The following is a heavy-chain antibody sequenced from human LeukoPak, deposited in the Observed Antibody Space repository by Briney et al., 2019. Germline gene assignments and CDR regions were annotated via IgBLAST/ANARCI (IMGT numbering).Heavy chain of an antibody. CDR2: ISYDGSDK. CDR3: ARDYYYGSGSPPGDTFDI. J-gene: IGHJ3*02. Sequence: GRSLRLSCAASGFTFSSYAMHWVRQAPGKGLEWVALISYDGSDKFYTASVEGRFTISRDTSKNTLYLQMNSLRADDTTIYYCARDYYYGSGSPPGDTFDIWGQATMVTVSS. D-gene: IGHD3-10*01. V-gene: IGHV3-30-3*01. CDR1: GFTFSSYA.